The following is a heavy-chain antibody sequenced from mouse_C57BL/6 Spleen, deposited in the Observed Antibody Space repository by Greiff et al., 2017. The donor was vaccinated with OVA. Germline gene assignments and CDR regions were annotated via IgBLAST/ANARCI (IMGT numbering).Heavy chain of an antibody. CDR3: AKTGYYGSSDAMDY. CDR1: GFSLTSYG. D-gene: IGHD1-1*01. V-gene: IGHV2-5*01. J-gene: IGHJ4*01. Sequence: VQRVESGPGLVQPSQSLSITCTVSGFSLTSYGVHWVRQSPGKGLEWLGVIWRGGSTDYNAAFMSRLSITKDNSKSQVFFKMNSLQADDTAIYYCAKTGYYGSSDAMDYWGQGTSVTVSS. CDR2: IWRGGST.